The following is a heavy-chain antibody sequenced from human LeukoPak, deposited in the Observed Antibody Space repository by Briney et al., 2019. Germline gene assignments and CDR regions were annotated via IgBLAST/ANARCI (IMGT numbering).Heavy chain of an antibody. CDR2: ISSSGSTI. CDR3: GRDSRWAQPDY. CDR1: GFTFSSYE. V-gene: IGHV3-48*03. Sequence: GGSLRLSCAASGFTFSSYEMNWVRQAPGKGLEWVSYISSSGSTIYYADSVKGRFTISRDNSKNTVYLQINSLTAEDTAVYFCGRDSRWAQPDYWGQGTLVTVSS. D-gene: IGHD5-24*01. J-gene: IGHJ4*02.